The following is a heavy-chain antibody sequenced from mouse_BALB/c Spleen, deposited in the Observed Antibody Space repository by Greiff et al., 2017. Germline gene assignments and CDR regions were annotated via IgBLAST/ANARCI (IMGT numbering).Heavy chain of an antibody. CDR2: ISYDGSN. Sequence: EVKLLESGPGLVKPSQSLSLTCSVTGYSITSGYYWNWIRQFPGNKLEWMGYISYDGSNNYNPSLKNRISITRDTSKNQFFLKLNSVTTEDTATYYCAREELGLPYYYAMDYWGQGTSVTVSS. J-gene: IGHJ4*01. D-gene: IGHD3-1*01. CDR1: GYSITSGYY. CDR3: AREELGLPYYYAMDY. V-gene: IGHV3-6*02.